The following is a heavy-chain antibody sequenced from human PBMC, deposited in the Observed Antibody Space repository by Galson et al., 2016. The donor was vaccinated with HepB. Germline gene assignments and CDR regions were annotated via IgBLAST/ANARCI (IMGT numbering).Heavy chain of an antibody. V-gene: IGHV1-46*01. CDR3: ARGRETNRYYLDY. CDR1: GYSFTSYY. J-gene: IGHJ4*02. Sequence: SVKVSCKASGYSFTSYYMRWLRQAPGQGLEWMGTINPSTDSTNYAQNFRDRVTMTRDTSTSTVYMGLSSLRCEDTAVYYCARGRETNRYYLDYWGQGTLVTVSS. D-gene: IGHD2-8*01. CDR2: INPSTDST.